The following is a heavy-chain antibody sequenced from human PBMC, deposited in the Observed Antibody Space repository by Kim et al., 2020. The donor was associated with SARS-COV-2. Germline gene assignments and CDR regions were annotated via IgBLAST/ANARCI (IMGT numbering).Heavy chain of an antibody. CDR2: IYSGGST. Sequence: GGSLRLSCAASGFTVSNNYMSWVRQAPGKGLEWVSVIYSGGSTYHADSVKGRFTISRHNSKNTLYLQMNSLRTEDTAVYYCAKWADILTGDPYYYYGMDVGGQGTTVTVSS. CDR1: GFTVSNNY. V-gene: IGHV3-53*04. J-gene: IGHJ6*02. CDR3: AKWADILTGDPYYYYGMDV. D-gene: IGHD3-9*01.